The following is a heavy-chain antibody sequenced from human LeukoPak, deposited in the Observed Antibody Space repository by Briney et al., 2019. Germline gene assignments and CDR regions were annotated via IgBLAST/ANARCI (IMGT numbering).Heavy chain of an antibody. CDR2: IYYSGST. D-gene: IGHD6-19*01. V-gene: IGHV4-39*07. J-gene: IGHJ4*02. CDR3: ARGPSSGWYVRGNENFDY. Sequence: PSETLSLTCTVSGGSLSSSSYYWGWIRQPPGKGLEWIGSIYYSGSTYYNPSLKSRVTISVDTSKNQFSLKLSSVTAADTAVYYCARGPSSGWYVRGNENFDYWGQGTLVTVSS. CDR1: GGSLSSSSYY.